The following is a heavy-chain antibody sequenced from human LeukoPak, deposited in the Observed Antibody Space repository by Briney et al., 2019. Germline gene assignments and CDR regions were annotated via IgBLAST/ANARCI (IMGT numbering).Heavy chain of an antibody. Sequence: SETLSLTCTVSGGSISSYYWSWIRQPAGKGLEWIGRIYISGSTNYNPSLKSRVTISVDTSKNQFSLKLSSVTAADTAVYYCARLYYDILTAQYYFDYWAQGTLVTVSS. CDR2: IYISGST. CDR1: GGSISSYY. V-gene: IGHV4-4*07. D-gene: IGHD3-9*01. CDR3: ARLYYDILTAQYYFDY. J-gene: IGHJ4*02.